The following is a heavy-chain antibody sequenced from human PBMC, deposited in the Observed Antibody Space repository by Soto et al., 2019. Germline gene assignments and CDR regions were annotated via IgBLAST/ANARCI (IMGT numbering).Heavy chain of an antibody. CDR1: GFTVSRNF. Sequence: EVQLVESGGGLIQPGGSLRLSCAVSGFTVSRNFMSWIRQAPGKGLQWVSILYSGGTTYYTDSAKGRFTISGDNSRNTVYLQMNRLRVEDTATYYCARVVLVGATADYFDHWGQGTLVSVSP. CDR3: ARVVLVGATADYFDH. J-gene: IGHJ4*01. CDR2: LYSGGTT. V-gene: IGHV3-53*01. D-gene: IGHD1-26*01.